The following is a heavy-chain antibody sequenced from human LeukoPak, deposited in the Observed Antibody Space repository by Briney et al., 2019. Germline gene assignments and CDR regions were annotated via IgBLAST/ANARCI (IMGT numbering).Heavy chain of an antibody. CDR3: ARDPIDYYGSGSYYDY. J-gene: IGHJ4*02. Sequence: PGRSLRLSCAASGFTFSSYAMHWVRQAPGKGLEWVAVISYDGSNKYYADSVKGRFTISRDNSKNTLYLQMNSLRAEDTAVYYCARDPIDYYGSGSYYDYWGQGTLVTVSS. V-gene: IGHV3-30-3*01. CDR2: ISYDGSNK. CDR1: GFTFSSYA. D-gene: IGHD3-10*01.